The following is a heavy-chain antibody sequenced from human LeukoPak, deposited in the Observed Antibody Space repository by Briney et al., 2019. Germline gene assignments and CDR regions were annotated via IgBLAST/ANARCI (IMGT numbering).Heavy chain of an antibody. CDR3: ARETRLPHNDILINRRAFDI. Sequence: PGGSLRLSCAASGFTFSSYSMNWVRQAPGKGLEWVSYISSSSSTIYYADSVKGRFTISRDNSKSTLFLQMNSLTIEDTAVYYCARETRLPHNDILINRRAFDIWGQGTILTVSS. CDR2: ISSSSSTI. J-gene: IGHJ3*02. V-gene: IGHV3-48*01. D-gene: IGHD3-9*01. CDR1: GFTFSSYS.